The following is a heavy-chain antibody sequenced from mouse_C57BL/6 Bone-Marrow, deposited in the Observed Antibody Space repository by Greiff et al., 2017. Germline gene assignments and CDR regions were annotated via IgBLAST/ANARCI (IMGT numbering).Heavy chain of an antibody. CDR3: ASHYYGSFYYAMDY. Sequence: VQLQQSGPVLVKPGPSVKISCKASGFTFTDYYMHWVKQSHGKSLEWIGLVYPYNGGTSYNQKFKGKATLTVDTSSSTAYMELNILTSEDSAVYYGASHYYGSFYYAMDYWGQGTSVTVSS. D-gene: IGHD1-1*01. CDR1: GFTFTDYY. V-gene: IGHV1-36*01. CDR2: VYPYNGGT. J-gene: IGHJ4*01.